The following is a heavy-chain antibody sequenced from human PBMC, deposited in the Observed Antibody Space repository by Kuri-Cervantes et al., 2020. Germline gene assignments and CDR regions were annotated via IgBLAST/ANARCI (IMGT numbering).Heavy chain of an antibody. CDR3: AKEVATIFGSFDY. Sequence: GESLKISCSASGFSIRGYTLNWVRQAPGKGLEWVSYISSNSYTVYYADSVRGRFTISRDNAKNSLYLQMNSLRDEDTAVYYCAKEVATIFGSFDYWGQGTLVTVSS. D-gene: IGHD5-12*01. CDR1: GFSIRGYT. J-gene: IGHJ4*02. V-gene: IGHV3-48*02. CDR2: ISSNSYTV.